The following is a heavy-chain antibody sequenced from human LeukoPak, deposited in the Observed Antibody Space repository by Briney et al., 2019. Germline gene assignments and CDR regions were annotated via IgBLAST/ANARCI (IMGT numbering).Heavy chain of an antibody. D-gene: IGHD6-19*01. Sequence: ASVKVSCKASGYTFTGYYMHWVRQAPGQGLEWMGWINAGNGNTKYSQEFQGRVTITRDTSASTAYMELSSLRSEDMAVYYCARDRGSGRYYFDYWGQGTLVTVSS. J-gene: IGHJ4*02. CDR2: INAGNGNT. CDR3: ARDRGSGRYYFDY. CDR1: GYTFTGYY. V-gene: IGHV1-3*03.